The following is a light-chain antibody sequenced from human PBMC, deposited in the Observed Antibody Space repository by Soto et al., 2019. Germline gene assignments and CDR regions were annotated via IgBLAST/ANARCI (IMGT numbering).Light chain of an antibody. CDR2: DVS. V-gene: IGLV2-11*01. CDR3: CSHAGSSYWV. Sequence: QSALTQPRSVSGSPGQSVTISCTGTSSDVGGYNYVSWYQQHPGKAPKLMIYDVSKRPSGVPDRFSGSKSGNTASLTISGLQAEDEADYYCCSHAGSSYWVFGGGTKVTVL. CDR1: SSDVGGYNY. J-gene: IGLJ3*02.